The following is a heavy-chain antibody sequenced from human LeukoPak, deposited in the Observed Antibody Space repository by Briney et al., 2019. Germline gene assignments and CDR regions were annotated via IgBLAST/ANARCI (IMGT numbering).Heavy chain of an antibody. D-gene: IGHD3-3*01. CDR2: IHYTGGT. Sequence: SETLSLTCAVYGGSISGYYWSWIRQPPGKGLEWVGEIHYTGGTSYNPSLKSRATISIDTSKNQLSLKLSSVTAADTAVYYCARVQRITIFGVVPQGYMDVWGEGTTVTVSS. CDR1: GGSISGYY. J-gene: IGHJ6*03. CDR3: ARVQRITIFGVVPQGYMDV. V-gene: IGHV4-34*01.